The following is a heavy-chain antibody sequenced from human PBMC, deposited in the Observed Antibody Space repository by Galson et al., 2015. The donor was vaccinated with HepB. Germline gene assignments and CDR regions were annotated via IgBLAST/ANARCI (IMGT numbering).Heavy chain of an antibody. CDR2: IIPILGIA. Sequence: QSGAEVKKPGASVKVSCKASGGTFSSYAISWVRQAPGQGLEWMGRIIPILGIANYAQKFQGRVTITADKSTSTAYMELSSLRSEDTAVYYCARVLYSSGYLRWFDPWGQGTLVTVSS. J-gene: IGHJ5*02. CDR1: GGTFSSYA. CDR3: ARVLYSSGYLRWFDP. V-gene: IGHV1-69*04. D-gene: IGHD3-22*01.